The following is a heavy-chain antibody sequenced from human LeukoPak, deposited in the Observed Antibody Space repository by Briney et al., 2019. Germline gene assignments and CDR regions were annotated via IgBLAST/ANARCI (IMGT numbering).Heavy chain of an antibody. D-gene: IGHD1-7*01. CDR3: ARSLNSSNYVCFDI. CDR1: GGSISSISYY. V-gene: IGHV4-39*01. J-gene: IGHJ3*02. Sequence: SETLSLTCTLSGGSISSISYYWGWIRQPPGKGLEWLGTIYYSGNTYYNPSLKSRVTISVDTSKNQVSLMQSSVTAADTAVYYCARSLNSSNYVCFDIRGQRTVLTVSS. CDR2: IYYSGNT.